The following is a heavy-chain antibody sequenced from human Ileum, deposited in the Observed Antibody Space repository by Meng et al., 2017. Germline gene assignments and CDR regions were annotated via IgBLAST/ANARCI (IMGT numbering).Heavy chain of an antibody. Sequence: VRVRESGPGLVKASETLSLTCSVSGASMSVVSYWSWVRQSPGKGLEWIGQIDHLGIAYYKPSLKGRVTMSIDQSKSQFSLRLTSVSAADTAVYYCARHGGYYQDFWGQGTLVTVSS. V-gene: IGHV4-4*02. CDR1: GASMSVVSY. J-gene: IGHJ4*02. D-gene: IGHD4-23*01. CDR3: ARHGGYYQDF. CDR2: IDHLGIA.